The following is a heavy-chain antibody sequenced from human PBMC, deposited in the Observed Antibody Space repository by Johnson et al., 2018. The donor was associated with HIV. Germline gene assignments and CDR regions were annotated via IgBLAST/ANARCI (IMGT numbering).Heavy chain of an antibody. V-gene: IGHV3-30*02. Sequence: VQLVESGGGVVQPGGSLRLSCATSGFSFSSYGMYWVRQAPGKGLEWVSFIPYDGSDKYYTDYVKGRFTISRDNSKNTLYLQMNSLRAEDTAVYYCAKSPLGRLREGAFDIWGQGTMVTVSS. CDR1: GFSFSSYG. CDR2: IPYDGSDK. CDR3: AKSPLGRLREGAFDI. J-gene: IGHJ3*02. D-gene: IGHD7-27*01.